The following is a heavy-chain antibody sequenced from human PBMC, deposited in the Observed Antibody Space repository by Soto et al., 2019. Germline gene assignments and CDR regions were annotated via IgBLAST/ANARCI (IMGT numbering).Heavy chain of an antibody. Sequence: EVQLLESGGGLVQPGGSLRLSCTASGFAFSSYAMNWVRQAPGKGLEWVSGIVDTGGRTFYADSVKGRFTISRDNSKNTLYLEMNRLRAEDTATYYCAPVPAASSYYNTDVWGQGTTITVYS. J-gene: IGHJ6*02. D-gene: IGHD2-2*01. CDR3: APVPAASSYYNTDV. CDR1: GFAFSSYA. V-gene: IGHV3-23*01. CDR2: IVDTGGRT.